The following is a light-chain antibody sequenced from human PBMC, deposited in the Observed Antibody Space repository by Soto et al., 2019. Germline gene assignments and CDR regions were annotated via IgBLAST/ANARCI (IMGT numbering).Light chain of an antibody. CDR2: AAS. CDR3: QQSYSTPFT. CDR1: QSISNF. V-gene: IGKV1-39*01. J-gene: IGKJ3*01. Sequence: DIQMTQSPSSLSASVGVRITITCRASQSISNFLNWYQQKPGKAPKLLIYAASSLQGGVPSRFSGNGSGTDFTLTISSLQPEDFATYYCQQSYSTPFTFGPGTKVDIK.